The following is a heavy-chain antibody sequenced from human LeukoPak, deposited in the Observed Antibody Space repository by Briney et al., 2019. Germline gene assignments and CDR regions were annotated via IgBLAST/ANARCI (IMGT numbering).Heavy chain of an antibody. J-gene: IGHJ4*02. Sequence: QAGGSLRLSCAVSGFTFSTYAMSWVRQAPGKGLEWVSGILGSGDRTYNADSVKGRFTISRDNSRNIVYLQMTSLRAEDTAVYYCAKDARNPYDDNGYYGFWDYWGQGSLVTVSS. V-gene: IGHV3-23*01. D-gene: IGHD3-22*01. CDR1: GFTFSTYA. CDR2: ILGSGDRT. CDR3: AKDARNPYDDNGYYGFWDY.